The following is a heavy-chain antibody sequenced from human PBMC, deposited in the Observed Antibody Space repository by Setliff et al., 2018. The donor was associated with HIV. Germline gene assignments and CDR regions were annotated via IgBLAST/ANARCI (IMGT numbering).Heavy chain of an antibody. CDR3: ARTSGPASKLDY. D-gene: IGHD2-8*02. Sequence: SGRTLVNTTQTLTLTCTFSGFSLSTTAMRVTWVRQPPGRALGWLARIDWEDDKFYSTSLKTRLSISKDTSKNQVVLTMTNMDPADTATYYCARTSGPASKLDYWGQGILVTVS. V-gene: IGHV2-70*04. CDR1: GFSLSTTAMR. CDR2: IDWEDDK. J-gene: IGHJ4*02.